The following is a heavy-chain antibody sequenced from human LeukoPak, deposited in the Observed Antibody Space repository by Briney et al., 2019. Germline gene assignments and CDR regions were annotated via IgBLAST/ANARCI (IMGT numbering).Heavy chain of an antibody. Sequence: GESLKISCAASGFSFSYYGMTWVRQAPGKGLEWVSSISGSGGSTYYADSVKGRFTISRDNSKNTLYLQMSSLRADDTAIYYCAKEIWGDYVEAPFDYRGQGTLVTVSS. D-gene: IGHD3-10*02. V-gene: IGHV3-23*01. CDR1: GFSFSYYG. CDR3: AKEIWGDYVEAPFDY. J-gene: IGHJ4*02. CDR2: ISGSGGST.